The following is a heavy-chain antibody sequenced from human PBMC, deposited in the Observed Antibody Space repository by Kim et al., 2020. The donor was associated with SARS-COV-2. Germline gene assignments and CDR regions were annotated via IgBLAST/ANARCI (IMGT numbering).Heavy chain of an antibody. J-gene: IGHJ4*02. CDR2: ISGSGDTT. D-gene: IGHD6-13*01. V-gene: IGHV3-23*01. CDR3: AKPRQPDY. Sequence: GGSLRLSCVASGFTFSNYGMSWVRQAPGKGLEWVSGISGSGDTTTYADSVKGRFTISRDNSKNTLYLQMSSLRAEDTAIYYCAKPRQPDYWGQGTLVTVSS. CDR1: GFTFSNYG.